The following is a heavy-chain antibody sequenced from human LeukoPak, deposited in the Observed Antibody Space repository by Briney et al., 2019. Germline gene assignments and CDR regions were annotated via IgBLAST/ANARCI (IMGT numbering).Heavy chain of an antibody. D-gene: IGHD6-6*01. CDR1: GGTFISYA. J-gene: IGHJ4*02. Sequence: GASVKVSCKASGGTFISYAISWVRQAPGQGLEWMGGIIPIFGTANYAQKFQGRVTITADESTSTAYMELSSLRSEDTAVYYCAREFFYQAARTRPGFDYWGQGTLVTVSS. V-gene: IGHV1-69*13. CDR2: IIPIFGTA. CDR3: AREFFYQAARTRPGFDY.